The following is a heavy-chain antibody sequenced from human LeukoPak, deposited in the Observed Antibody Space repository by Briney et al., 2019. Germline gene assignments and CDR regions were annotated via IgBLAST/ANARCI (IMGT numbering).Heavy chain of an antibody. V-gene: IGHV3-30*04. CDR2: ISYDGSNK. CDR3: ARVKSMEWLLDFDY. D-gene: IGHD3-3*01. CDR1: GFTFSSYA. Sequence: PGGSLRLSCAASGFTFSSYAMHWVRQAPGKGLEWVAVISYDGSNKYYADSVKGRFTISRDNPKNTLYLQMNSLRAEDTAVYYCARVKSMEWLLDFDYWGQGTLVTVSS. J-gene: IGHJ4*02.